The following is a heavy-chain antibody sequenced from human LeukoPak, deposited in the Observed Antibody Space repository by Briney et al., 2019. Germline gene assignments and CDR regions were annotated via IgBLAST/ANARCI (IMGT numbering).Heavy chain of an antibody. CDR3: ARAGVAAAGYDY. V-gene: IGHV1-69*02. D-gene: IGHD6-13*01. J-gene: IGHJ4*02. CDR2: IIPILGIA. Sequence: SVKVSCRASGGTFIIYTISWVRQAPGQGLEWMGRIIPILGIANYTQKFQGRVTITADKSTSTAYMELSSLRSEDTAVYYCARAGVAAAGYDYWGQGTLVTVSS. CDR1: GGTFIIYT.